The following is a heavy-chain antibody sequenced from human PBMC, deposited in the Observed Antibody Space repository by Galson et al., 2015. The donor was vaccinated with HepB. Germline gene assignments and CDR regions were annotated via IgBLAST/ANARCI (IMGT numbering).Heavy chain of an antibody. J-gene: IGHJ3*02. D-gene: IGHD3-22*01. Sequence: SLRLSCAASGFTFSSYGMHWVRQAPGKGLEWVAVIWYDGSNKYYADSVKGRFTISRDNSKNTLYLQMNSLRAEDTAVYYCARDPGDYYDSSGQRDPFDIWGQGTMVTVSS. CDR2: IWYDGSNK. CDR1: GFTFSSYG. CDR3: ARDPGDYYDSSGQRDPFDI. V-gene: IGHV3-33*01.